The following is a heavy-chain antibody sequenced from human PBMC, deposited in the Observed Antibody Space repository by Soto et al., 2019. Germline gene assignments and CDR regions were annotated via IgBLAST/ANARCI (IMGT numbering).Heavy chain of an antibody. V-gene: IGHV3-23*01. CDR3: AKEVDTAWGYYYGMDV. Sequence: EVQLLESGGGLVQPGGSLRLSCAASGFTFSSYAMSWVRQAPGKGLEWVSAISGSGGSTYYADSVKGRFTISRDNSKNTLYLQMNSLRAEDTAVYYCAKEVDTAWGYYYGMDVWGQGTTVTVSS. J-gene: IGHJ6*02. CDR1: GFTFSSYA. CDR2: ISGSGGST. D-gene: IGHD5-18*01.